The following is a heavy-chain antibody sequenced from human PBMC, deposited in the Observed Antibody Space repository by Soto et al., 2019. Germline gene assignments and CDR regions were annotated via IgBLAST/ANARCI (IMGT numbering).Heavy chain of an antibody. CDR1: GFSFSSYA. CDR2: IGGSGGST. J-gene: IGHJ4*02. V-gene: IGHV3-23*01. D-gene: IGHD1-26*01. Sequence: GGSLGLSCAASGFSFSSYAMNWVRQAPGKGLEWVSAIGGSGGSTYNADSVKGRFTVSRDNSKNTLYLQMDSLRAEDTAVYYCAKGSYRPHDYWGQGTLVTVSS. CDR3: AKGSYRPHDY.